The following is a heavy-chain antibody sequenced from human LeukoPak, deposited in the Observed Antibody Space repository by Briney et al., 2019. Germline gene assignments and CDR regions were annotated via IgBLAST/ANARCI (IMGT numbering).Heavy chain of an antibody. CDR2: ISYDGSNK. Sequence: PGGSLRLSYEASGFTFSSYAMHWVRQAPGKGLEWVAVISYDGSNKYYADSVKGRFTISRDNSKNTLYLQMNSLRAEDTAVYYCARGDGYNPFDYWGQGTLVTVSS. CDR3: ARGDGYNPFDY. CDR1: GFTFSSYA. J-gene: IGHJ4*02. V-gene: IGHV3-30-3*01. D-gene: IGHD5-24*01.